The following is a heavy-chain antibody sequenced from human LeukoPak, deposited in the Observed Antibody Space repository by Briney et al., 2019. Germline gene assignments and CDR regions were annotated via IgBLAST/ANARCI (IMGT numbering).Heavy chain of an antibody. Sequence: GGSLRLSCAASGFTFSSYGMHWVRQAPGKGLEWVAVISYHGTNKYYADSVKGRFTISRDNSKNTLYLQMNSLRAEDTAVYYCARDPVSSGSFDYWGQGTLVTVSS. CDR1: GFTFSSYG. D-gene: IGHD3-22*01. J-gene: IGHJ4*02. V-gene: IGHV3-30*03. CDR3: ARDPVSSGSFDY. CDR2: ISYHGTNK.